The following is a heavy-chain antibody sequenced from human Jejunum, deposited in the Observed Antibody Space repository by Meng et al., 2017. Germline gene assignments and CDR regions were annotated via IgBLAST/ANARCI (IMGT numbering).Heavy chain of an antibody. V-gene: IGHV3-30*01. CDR3: AREPSFGEHDY. D-gene: IGHD3-10*01. J-gene: IGHJ4*02. CDR2: ISYDGSKE. CDR1: GFTFSSYT. Sequence: GESLKISCAASGFTFSSYTMHWVRQAPGKGPEWLTAISYDGSKEYYADSVKGRFTISRDNSKNTLYLQMNSLTPEDTAVYYCAREPSFGEHDYWGQGNLVTVSS.